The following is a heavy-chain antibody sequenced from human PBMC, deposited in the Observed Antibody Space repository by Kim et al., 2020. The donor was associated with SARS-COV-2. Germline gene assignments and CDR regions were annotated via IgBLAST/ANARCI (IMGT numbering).Heavy chain of an antibody. J-gene: IGHJ4*02. V-gene: IGHV3-23*01. CDR2: ISGSGGST. CDR3: AKVASYYGSGSYSPY. D-gene: IGHD3-10*01. Sequence: GGSLRLSCAASGFTFSSYSMSWVRQAPGKGLEWVSAISGSGGSTYYADSVKGRFTISRDNAKNTLYLQMNSLRAEDTAVYYCAKVASYYGSGSYSPYWGQGTLVTVSS. CDR1: GFTFSSYS.